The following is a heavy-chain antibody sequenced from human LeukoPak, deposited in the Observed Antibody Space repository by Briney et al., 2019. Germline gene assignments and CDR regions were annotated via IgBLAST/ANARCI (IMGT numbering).Heavy chain of an antibody. D-gene: IGHD6-13*01. J-gene: IGHJ4*02. Sequence: GGSLRLSCAASGFTFSNYGMHWVRQAPGKGLDWVAVIRYDGSYNYYADSVKGRFTISRDNSKNTLYLQMNSLRAEDTAVYYCAKVVQYTASTGTGLDYWGQGTLVTVSS. CDR2: IRYDGSYN. CDR1: GFTFSNYG. V-gene: IGHV3-30*02. CDR3: AKVVQYTASTGTGLDY.